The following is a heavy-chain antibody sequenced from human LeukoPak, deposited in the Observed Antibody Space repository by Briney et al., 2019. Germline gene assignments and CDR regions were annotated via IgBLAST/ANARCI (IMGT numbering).Heavy chain of an antibody. CDR2: IYYSGST. Sequence: SETLSLTCTVSGGSISSYYWSWIRQPPGKGLEWIGYIYYSGSTNYNPSLKSRVTISVGTSKNQFSLKLSSVTAADTAVYYCARRLTDSSGYYDAFDIWGQGTMVTVSS. CDR1: GGSISSYY. V-gene: IGHV4-59*08. CDR3: ARRLTDSSGYYDAFDI. J-gene: IGHJ3*02. D-gene: IGHD3-22*01.